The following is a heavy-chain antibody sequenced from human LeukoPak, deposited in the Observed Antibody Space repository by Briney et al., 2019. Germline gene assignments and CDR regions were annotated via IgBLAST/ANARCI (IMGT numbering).Heavy chain of an antibody. CDR2: ISGIGGTT. D-gene: IGHD1-26*01. CDR1: GFTFNRYA. Sequence: SGGSLSPSCAASGFTFNRYAMSGVRQAPGKGLEWVSGISGIGGTTFYADSVEGRFTISKDNSKNPLHLQMNSLRADDTAVYYCARTAWYSGSYPNWFDPWGQGTLVTVSS. J-gene: IGHJ5*02. V-gene: IGHV3-23*01. CDR3: ARTAWYSGSYPNWFDP.